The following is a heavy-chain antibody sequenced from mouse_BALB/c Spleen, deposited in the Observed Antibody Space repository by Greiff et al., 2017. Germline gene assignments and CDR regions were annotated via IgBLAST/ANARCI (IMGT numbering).Heavy chain of an antibody. V-gene: IGHV5-12-2*01. Sequence: EVKLMESGGGLVQPGGSLKLSCAASGFTFSSYTMSWVRQTPEKRLEWVAYISNGGGSTYYPDTVKGRFTISRDNAKNTLYLQMSSLKSEDTAMYYCASPLGNWYFDVWGAGTTVTVSS. D-gene: IGHD1-1*02. CDR1: GFTFSSYT. CDR2: ISNGGGST. J-gene: IGHJ1*01. CDR3: ASPLGNWYFDV.